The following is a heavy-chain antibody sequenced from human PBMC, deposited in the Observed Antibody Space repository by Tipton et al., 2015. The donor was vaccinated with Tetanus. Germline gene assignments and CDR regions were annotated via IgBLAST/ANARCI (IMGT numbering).Heavy chain of an antibody. J-gene: IGHJ4*02. Sequence: TLSLTCTVSGGSVRSGSYSWNWIRQPPGKGLEWLAYVSYSGRTNSNYSLKSRITVSQDTSKNQFSLRLTSVTAADTAVYYCARIVRMGDFSFFDSWGLGTLVTVSS. CDR1: GGSVRSGSYS. CDR3: ARIVRMGDFSFFDS. D-gene: IGHD3-16*01. CDR2: VSYSGRT. V-gene: IGHV4-61*01.